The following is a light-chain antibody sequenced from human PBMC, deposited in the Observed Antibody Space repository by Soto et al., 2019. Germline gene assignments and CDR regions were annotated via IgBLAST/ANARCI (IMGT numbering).Light chain of an antibody. Sequence: QAVVTQPPSVSGAPGQRVTISCTGSSSNIGAGYDVHWYQQLPGTAPKLLVYGNNNRPSGVPDRFSGSKPGTSASLAITGLQAEDEGDYYCQSYDSNLSGVFGGGTKLTVL. CDR3: QSYDSNLSGV. CDR2: GNN. CDR1: SSNIGAGYD. V-gene: IGLV1-40*01. J-gene: IGLJ3*02.